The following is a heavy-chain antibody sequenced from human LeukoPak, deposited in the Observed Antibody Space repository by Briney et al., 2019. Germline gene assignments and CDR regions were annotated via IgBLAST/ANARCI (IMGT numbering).Heavy chain of an antibody. J-gene: IGHJ4*02. V-gene: IGHV4-39*07. CDR1: GGSISSSSYY. CDR2: IYYSGST. D-gene: IGHD6-13*01. CDR3: ARARIAAAGTYWDY. Sequence: PSETLSLTCTVSGGSISSSSYYWGWIRQPPGKGLEWIGSIYYSGSTYYNPSLKSRVTISVDTSKNQFSLKLSSVTAADTAVYYCARARIAAAGTYWDYWGQGTLVTVSS.